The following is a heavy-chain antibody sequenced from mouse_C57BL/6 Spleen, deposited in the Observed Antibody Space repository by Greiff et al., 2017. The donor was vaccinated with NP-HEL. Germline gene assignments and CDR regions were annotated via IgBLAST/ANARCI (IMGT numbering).Heavy chain of an antibody. Sequence: EVKLVESGPGLVKPSQSLSLTCSVTGYSITSGYYWNWIRQFPGNKLEWMGYISYDGSNNYNPSLKNRISITRDTSKNQFFLKLNSVTTEDTATYDCARDRNDGYSLYAMDYWGQGTSVTVSS. D-gene: IGHD2-3*01. J-gene: IGHJ4*01. CDR1: GYSITSGYY. CDR2: ISYDGSN. V-gene: IGHV3-6*01. CDR3: ARDRNDGYSLYAMDY.